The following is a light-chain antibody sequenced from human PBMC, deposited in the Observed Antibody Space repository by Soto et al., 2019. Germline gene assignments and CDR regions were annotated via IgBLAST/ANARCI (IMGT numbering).Light chain of an antibody. CDR3: QHYGDSSWT. Sequence: EILLTQSPGTLSLSPGERATLSCRADRSVSDTLLTWFQQKPGQAPRLLIFGTSNRAPGIPDRFSGSGSGTEFTLTISRMQPDDFAVYYCQHYGDSSWTFGQGTKVEIK. J-gene: IGKJ1*01. CDR2: GTS. V-gene: IGKV3-20*01. CDR1: RSVSDTL.